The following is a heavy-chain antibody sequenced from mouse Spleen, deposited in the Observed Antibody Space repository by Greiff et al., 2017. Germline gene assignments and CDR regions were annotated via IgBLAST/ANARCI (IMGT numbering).Heavy chain of an antibody. Sequence: VQLQQSGPELVKPGASVKISCKASGYAFSSSWMNWVKQRPGKGLEWIGRIYPGDGDTNYNGKFKGKATLTADKSSSTAYMQLSSLTSEDSAVYFCARKWDKDGFAYWGQGTLVTVSA. D-gene: IGHD1-3*01. CDR3: ARKWDKDGFAY. CDR2: IYPGDGDT. V-gene: IGHV1-82*01. J-gene: IGHJ3*01. CDR1: GYAFSSSW.